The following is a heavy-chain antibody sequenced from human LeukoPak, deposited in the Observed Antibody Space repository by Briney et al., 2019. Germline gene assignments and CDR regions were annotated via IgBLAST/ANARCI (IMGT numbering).Heavy chain of an antibody. CDR1: GFTFSSYA. V-gene: IGHV3-49*04. J-gene: IGHJ4*02. CDR3: TRTKPGYSYGLGIDY. CDR2: IRSKAYGGTT. Sequence: GGSLRLSCAASGFTFSSYAMSWVRQAPGKGLEWVGFIRSKAYGGTTEYAASVKGRFTISRDDSKSIAYLQMNSLKTEDTAVYYCTRTKPGYSYGLGIDYWGQGTLVTVSS. D-gene: IGHD5-18*01.